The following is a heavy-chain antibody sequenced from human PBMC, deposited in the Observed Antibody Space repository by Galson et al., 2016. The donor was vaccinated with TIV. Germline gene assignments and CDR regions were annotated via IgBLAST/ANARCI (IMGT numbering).Heavy chain of an antibody. CDR1: GFSLNTDGMC. Sequence: PALVKPTQTLTLTCTFSGFSLNTDGMCVNWIRQPPGKALEWLARMDWDDDKSYSSSLKTRLTISKDTSKNQVVLTMTNMDPADTATYYCARISGYYDSSGHYIPRSFDYWGQGILVTVSS. V-gene: IGHV2-70*11. CDR3: ARISGYYDSSGHYIPRSFDY. D-gene: IGHD3-22*01. CDR2: MDWDDDK. J-gene: IGHJ4*02.